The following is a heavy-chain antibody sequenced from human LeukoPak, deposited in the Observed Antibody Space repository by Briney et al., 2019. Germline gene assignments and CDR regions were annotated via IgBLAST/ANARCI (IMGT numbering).Heavy chain of an antibody. J-gene: IGHJ6*03. CDR1: GFTFSSYW. CDR3: PRTVTTFWGYHMDV. CDR2: IKQDGSEK. V-gene: IGHV3-7*01. Sequence: GGSLRLSCAVSGFTFSSYWMSWVRQAPGKGLEWVANIKQDGSEKYYVDSVKGRFTISRDNAKNSLYLQMNSLRAEDTAVYYCPRTVTTFWGYHMDVWGKGTTVIVPS. D-gene: IGHD1-7*01.